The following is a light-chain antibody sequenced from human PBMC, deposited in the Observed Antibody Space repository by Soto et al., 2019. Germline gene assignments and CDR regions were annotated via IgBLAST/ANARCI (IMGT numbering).Light chain of an antibody. CDR1: WYNIGKNL. J-gene: IGLJ3*02. V-gene: IGLV1-47*01. CDR2: MTN. CDR3: AAWDDSTRAWV. Sequence: QSVLTQPPSASGTPGQTVTISCSGGWYNIGKNLGYWYQHLPGTAPKLLIYMTNQRPSGVPDRFSGSKSGSSASLAVSGLRSEDEAVYYCAAWDDSTRAWVFGGGTKLTVL.